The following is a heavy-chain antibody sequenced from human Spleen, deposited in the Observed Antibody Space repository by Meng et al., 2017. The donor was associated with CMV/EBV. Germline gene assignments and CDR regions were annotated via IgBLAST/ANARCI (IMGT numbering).Heavy chain of an antibody. CDR1: GFTFSSYS. D-gene: IGHD6-13*01. CDR2: ISSSSSTI. CDR3: AKAYSSSWYREYYDY. J-gene: IGHJ4*02. V-gene: IGHV3-48*04. Sequence: GESLKISCAASGFTFSSYSMNWVRQAPGKGLEWVSYISSSSSTIYYADSVKGRFTISRDNAKNSLYLQMNSLRAEDTAVYYCAKAYSSSWYREYYDYWGQGTRVTVSS.